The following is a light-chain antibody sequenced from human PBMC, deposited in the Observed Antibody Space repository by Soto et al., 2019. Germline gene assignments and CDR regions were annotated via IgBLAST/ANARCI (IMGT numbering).Light chain of an antibody. CDR1: SSDVGGYNY. CDR2: DVS. Sequence: QSALTKPASVSGSPGQSITISCTGTSSDVGGYNYVSWYQQHPGKAHKLMIYDVSNRPSGVSNRFSGSKSGNTASLTISGLQAEDEADYYCSSYTSSSTYVFGTGTKLTVL. J-gene: IGLJ1*01. CDR3: SSYTSSSTYV. V-gene: IGLV2-14*01.